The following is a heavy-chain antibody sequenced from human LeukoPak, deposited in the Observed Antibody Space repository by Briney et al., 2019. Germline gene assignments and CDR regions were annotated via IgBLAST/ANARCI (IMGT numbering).Heavy chain of an antibody. V-gene: IGHV4-34*01. CDR2: VYHSGDT. Sequence: PSETLSLTCAVHGGSFSDYYWSWIRQSPGKGLEWIGEVYHSGDTNYNPSLNSRAIISLDTSKHQFSLNLSSVTAADTAVYYCARGFYVSNTRWKKNIDVFDIWGQGTMVTVSS. CDR1: GGSFSDYY. CDR3: ARGFYVSNTRWKKNIDVFDI. J-gene: IGHJ3*02. D-gene: IGHD3-16*01.